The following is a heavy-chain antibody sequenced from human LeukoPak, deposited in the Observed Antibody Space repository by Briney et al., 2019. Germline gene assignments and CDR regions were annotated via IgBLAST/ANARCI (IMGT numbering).Heavy chain of an antibody. Sequence: GGSLRLSCAASGFTFRSYWMSWVRQAPGKGLEWVANIKQDGSEKYYVDSVKGRFTISRDSAKNSLYLQMNSLRAEDTAVYYCASFIRQQLVHTDFDYWGQGTLVTVSS. J-gene: IGHJ4*02. D-gene: IGHD6-13*01. CDR1: GFTFRSYW. CDR2: IKQDGSEK. CDR3: ASFIRQQLVHTDFDY. V-gene: IGHV3-7*02.